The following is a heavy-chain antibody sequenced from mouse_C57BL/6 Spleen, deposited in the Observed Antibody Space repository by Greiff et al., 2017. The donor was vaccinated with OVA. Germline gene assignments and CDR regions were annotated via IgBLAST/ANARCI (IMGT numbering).Heavy chain of an antibody. CDR2: IYPGSGST. Sequence: QVQLKQPGAELVKPGASVKMSCKASGYTFTSYWITWVKQRPGQGLEWIGDIYPGSGSTNYNEKFKSKATLTVDTSSSTAYMQLSSQTSEDSAVYYCARSYYGSSHLGFAYWGQGTLVTVSA. J-gene: IGHJ3*01. V-gene: IGHV1-55*01. CDR3: ARSYYGSSHLGFAY. D-gene: IGHD1-1*01. CDR1: GYTFTSYW.